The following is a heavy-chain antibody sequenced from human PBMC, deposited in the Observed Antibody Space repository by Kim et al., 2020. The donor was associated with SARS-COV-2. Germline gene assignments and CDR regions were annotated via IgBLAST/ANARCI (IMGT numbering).Heavy chain of an antibody. CDR3: ARVGGNDFWSGYYTGYYYYGMDV. CDR1: GGSFSGYY. D-gene: IGHD3-3*01. Sequence: SETLSLTCAVYGGSFSGYYWSWIRQPPGKGLEWIGEINHSGSTNYNPSLKSRVTISVDTSKNQFSLKLSSVTAADTAVYYCARVGGNDFWSGYYTGYYYYGMDVWGQGTTVTVSS. J-gene: IGHJ6*02. V-gene: IGHV4-34*01. CDR2: INHSGST.